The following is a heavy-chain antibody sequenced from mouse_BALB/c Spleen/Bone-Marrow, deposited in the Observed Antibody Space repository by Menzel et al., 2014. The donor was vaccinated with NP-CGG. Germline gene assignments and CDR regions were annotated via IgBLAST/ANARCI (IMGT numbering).Heavy chain of an antibody. V-gene: IGHV1-59*01. CDR2: IYPPDSYT. Sequence: QVQLQQSGADLVRPGASVKLSCKASGYTFXSYWINWVKQRPGQGLEWIGNIYPPDSYTNYNQKFRDKATLTVDTSSSTAYMQLSSPTSEDSAVYYCTRQDYYGNSYWYFDVWGAGTTVTVSS. D-gene: IGHD1-1*01. CDR1: GYTFXSYW. CDR3: TRQDYYGNSYWYFDV. J-gene: IGHJ1*01.